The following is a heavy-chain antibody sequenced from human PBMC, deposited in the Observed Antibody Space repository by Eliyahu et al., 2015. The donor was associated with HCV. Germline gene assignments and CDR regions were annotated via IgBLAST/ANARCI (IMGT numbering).Heavy chain of an antibody. J-gene: IGHJ4*02. CDR2: INHSGST. Sequence: QVQLQQWGAGLLKPSETLSLTCAVYGGSFSGYYWXWIFQQNAGKGLEWIGEINHSGSTNYNPSLKSRVTISVDTSKNQFSLKLSSVTAADTAVYYCARDYCSGGSCYYGIGYSLDYWGQGTLVTVSS. CDR1: GGSFSGYY. D-gene: IGHD2-15*01. CDR3: ARDYCSGGSCYYGIGYSLDY. V-gene: IGHV4-34*01.